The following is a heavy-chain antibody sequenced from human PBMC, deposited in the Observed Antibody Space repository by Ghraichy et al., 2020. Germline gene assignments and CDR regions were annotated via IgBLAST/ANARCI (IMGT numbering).Heavy chain of an antibody. V-gene: IGHV4-39*01. D-gene: IGHD3-3*01. Sequence: SETLSLTCTVSGGSISSSSYYWGWIRQPPGKGLEWIGSIYYSGSTYYNPSLKSRVTISVDTSKNQFSLKLSSVTAADTAVYYCARLYYDFWSGYAPDYYYGMDVWGQGTTVTVSS. CDR3: ARLYYDFWSGYAPDYYYGMDV. CDR1: GGSISSSSYY. J-gene: IGHJ6*02. CDR2: IYYSGST.